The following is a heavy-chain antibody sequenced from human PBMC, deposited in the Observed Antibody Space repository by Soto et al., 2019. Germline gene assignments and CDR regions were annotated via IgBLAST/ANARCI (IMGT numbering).Heavy chain of an antibody. CDR2: ISYDGSNK. CDR3: AKDPTCPRPNTTVVTPGNQGY. D-gene: IGHD4-17*01. CDR1: GFTFSSYG. J-gene: IGHJ4*02. V-gene: IGHV3-30*18. Sequence: GGSLRLSCAASGFTFSSYGMHWVRQAPGKGLEWVAVISYDGSNKYYADSVKGRFTISRDNSKNTLYLQMNSLRAEDTAVYYCAKDPTCPRPNTTVVTPGNQGYWGQGTLVTVSS.